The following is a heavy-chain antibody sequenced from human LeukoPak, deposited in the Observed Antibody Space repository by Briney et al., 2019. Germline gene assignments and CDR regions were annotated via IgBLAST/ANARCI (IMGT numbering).Heavy chain of an antibody. J-gene: IGHJ5*02. CDR3: ATPITGTTSWFDP. CDR2: ISGDSRYI. V-gene: IGHV3-21*01. Sequence: PGGSLRLSCAASGFTFSSYSMNWVRQAPGKGLEWVSAISGDSRYIYYADSVRGRFTISRDNVENSLYLQMNSLRAEDTAVYYCATPITGTTSWFDPWGQGTLVTVSS. CDR1: GFTFSSYS. D-gene: IGHD1-14*01.